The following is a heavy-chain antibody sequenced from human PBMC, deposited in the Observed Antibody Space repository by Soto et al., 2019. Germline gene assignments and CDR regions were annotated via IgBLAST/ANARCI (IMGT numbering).Heavy chain of an antibody. D-gene: IGHD5-18*01. CDR2: INCGSGNT. Sequence: QVQLVQSGAEVKQPGASASVSCKASGYNFTTYVVHWLRQAPGQWPEWMGWINCGSGNTVYSQKFQGRVTFTRDTSARTADMDLNSLTSGDTAVYYCARGYTSGGTFDFWGRGTLVTVSS. CDR3: ARGYTSGGTFDF. V-gene: IGHV1-3*01. J-gene: IGHJ4*02. CDR1: GYNFTTYV.